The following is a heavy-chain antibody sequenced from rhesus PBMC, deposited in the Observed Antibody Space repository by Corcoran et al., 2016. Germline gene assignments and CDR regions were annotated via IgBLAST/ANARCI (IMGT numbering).Heavy chain of an antibody. Sequence: QVQLQQWGEGLVKPSETLSLTCAVYGGSISGYYYWSWIRQPPGKGLEWIGYIYGNSASTNYNPSLKNRVTISKDTSKNQCSLKLSSVTAADTAVYYCARGLSWNYRLDYWGQGVLVTVSS. V-gene: IGHV4-73*01. J-gene: IGHJ4*01. CDR2: IYGNSAST. D-gene: IGHD1-1*01. CDR1: GGSISGYYY. CDR3: ARGLSWNYRLDY.